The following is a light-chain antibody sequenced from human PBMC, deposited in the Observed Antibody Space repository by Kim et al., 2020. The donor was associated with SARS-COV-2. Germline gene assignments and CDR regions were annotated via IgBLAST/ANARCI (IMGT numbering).Light chain of an antibody. CDR1: ALPKQY. CDR2: KDS. V-gene: IGLV3-25*03. CDR3: QSVDSTGTYWV. J-gene: IGLJ3*02. Sequence: SYELTQPPSVSVSPGQTARITCSGDALPKQYAYWYQQKPGQAPVLVIYKDSERPSGIPERFSGSSSGTTVTLTISGVQAEDEADYYCQSVDSTGTYWVFGGGTKLPVL.